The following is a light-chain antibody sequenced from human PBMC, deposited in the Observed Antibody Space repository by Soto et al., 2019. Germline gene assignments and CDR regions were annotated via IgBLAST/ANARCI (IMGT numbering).Light chain of an antibody. J-gene: IGKJ1*01. CDR2: RIF. V-gene: IGKV3-15*01. CDR3: LQHYSWPWT. Sequence: EIVVTQSPGTVSVFQGETVTLSCRASQSVSGYLDWFHQKPGQAPRLVLLRIFTRAIGVPARFSGSGSETEFTLTISGLQSEDSGVYYCLQHYSWPWTFGQGTKVDIK. CDR1: QSVSGY.